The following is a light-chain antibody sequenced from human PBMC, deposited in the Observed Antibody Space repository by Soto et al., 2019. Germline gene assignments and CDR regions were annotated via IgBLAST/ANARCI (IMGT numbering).Light chain of an antibody. CDR1: QSIGSN. V-gene: IGKV3-15*01. Sequence: EIVMTQSPATLSVSPGEGATLSCRASQSIGSNLAWYQQKPGQAPRLLIYNASTRATGISATFSGSGSGTEFSLTISSLHSADLALYYCQQHDDWPRTFGQGTKV. J-gene: IGKJ1*01. CDR3: QQHDDWPRT. CDR2: NAS.